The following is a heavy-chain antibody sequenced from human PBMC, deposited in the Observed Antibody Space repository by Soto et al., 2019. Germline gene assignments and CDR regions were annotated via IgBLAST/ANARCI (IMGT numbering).Heavy chain of an antibody. Sequence: GESLKISCKGSGYSFTSYWIGWVRQMPGKGLEWMGIIYPGDSDTRYSPSFQGQVTISADKSISTAYLQWSSLKASDTAMYYCARRLFYYDSSGYYYAFDIWGQGTMVTVSS. CDR1: GYSFTSYW. CDR3: ARRLFYYDSSGYYYAFDI. D-gene: IGHD3-22*01. CDR2: IYPGDSDT. J-gene: IGHJ3*02. V-gene: IGHV5-51*01.